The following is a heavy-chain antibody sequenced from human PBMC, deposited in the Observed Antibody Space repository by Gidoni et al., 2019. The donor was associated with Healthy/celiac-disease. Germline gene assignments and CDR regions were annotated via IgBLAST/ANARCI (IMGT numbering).Heavy chain of an antibody. CDR1: GFTVSSNY. CDR2: IYSGGST. D-gene: IGHD2-21*02. CDR3: AREVRCGGDCSYFDY. J-gene: IGHJ4*02. Sequence: EVQLVESGGGLVQPGGSLRLSCAASGFTVSSNYMSWVRQAPGKGLEWVSVIYSGGSTYYADSVKGRFTISRHNSKNTLYLQMNSLRAEDTAVYYCAREVRCGGDCSYFDYWGQGTLVTVSS. V-gene: IGHV3-53*04.